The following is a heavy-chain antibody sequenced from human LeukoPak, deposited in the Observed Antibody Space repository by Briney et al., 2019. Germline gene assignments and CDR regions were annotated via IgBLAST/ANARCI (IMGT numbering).Heavy chain of an antibody. V-gene: IGHV1-18*01. CDR1: GYTFTSYG. Sequence: ASVKVSCKASGYTFTSYGISWVRQAPGQGLEWMGWISAYNGNTNYAQKLQGRVTMTTDTSTSTAHMELRSLRPDDTAVYYCARVRIAARQIDYWGQGTLVTVSS. CDR3: ARVRIAARQIDY. D-gene: IGHD6-6*01. J-gene: IGHJ4*02. CDR2: ISAYNGNT.